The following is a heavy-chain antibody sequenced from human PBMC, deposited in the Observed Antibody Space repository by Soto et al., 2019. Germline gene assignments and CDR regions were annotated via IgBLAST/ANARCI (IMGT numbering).Heavy chain of an antibody. J-gene: IGHJ5*02. CDR3: ANYLMSSPWLDT. CDR2: INYRWPA. CDR1: GGSINNSTSF. V-gene: IGHV4-39*02. D-gene: IGHD2-8*01. Sequence: SETLSLTCSVSGGSINNSTSFWGWLRQSPGKGLEWIATINYRWPAEYNPSLKSRVTISVDRSRNVLSLQMNYVTAPDTAVYSCANYLMSSPWLDTWGKGTLVTGS.